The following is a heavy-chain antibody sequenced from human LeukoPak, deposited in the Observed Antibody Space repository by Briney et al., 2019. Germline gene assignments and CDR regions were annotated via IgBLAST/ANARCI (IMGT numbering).Heavy chain of an antibody. Sequence: ASVKVSCKAPGYTFTSYGISWVRQAPGQGLEWMGWISAYNGSTNYAQKLQGRVTMTTDTSTSTAYMELRSLRSDDTAVYYCARDQNYDSSGYTHWGQGTLVTVSS. CDR3: ARDQNYDSSGYTH. CDR2: ISAYNGST. J-gene: IGHJ4*02. CDR1: GYTFTSYG. V-gene: IGHV1-18*01. D-gene: IGHD3-22*01.